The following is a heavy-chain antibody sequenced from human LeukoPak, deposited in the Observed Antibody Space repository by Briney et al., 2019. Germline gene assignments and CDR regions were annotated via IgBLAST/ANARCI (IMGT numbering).Heavy chain of an antibody. Sequence: GGSLRLSCAASGLTFRSYWMSWVRQAPGKGLEWVANIKPDGREKYYVDSVKGRFTISRDNAKNSLSLQVNSLGAEDTAVYYCARCYASGSYGIDYWGQGTLVTVSS. V-gene: IGHV3-7*01. CDR1: GLTFRSYW. D-gene: IGHD3-10*01. CDR3: ARCYASGSYGIDY. J-gene: IGHJ4*02. CDR2: IKPDGREK.